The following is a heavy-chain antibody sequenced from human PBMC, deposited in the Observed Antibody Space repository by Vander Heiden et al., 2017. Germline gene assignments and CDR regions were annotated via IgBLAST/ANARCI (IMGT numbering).Heavy chain of an antibody. V-gene: IGHV1-69*01. J-gene: IGHJ6*02. D-gene: IGHD3-3*01. CDR1: GGTFSSYA. CDR3: AIDFWSGYPHYYYYGMDV. CDR2: IIPIFGTA. Sequence: QVQLVQSGAEVKKPGSSVKVSCKASGGTFSSYAISWVRQAPGQGLEWMGGIIPIFGTANYAQKFQGRVTITADESTSTAYMELSSLRSEDTAVYYCAIDFWSGYPHYYYYGMDVWGQGTTVTVSS.